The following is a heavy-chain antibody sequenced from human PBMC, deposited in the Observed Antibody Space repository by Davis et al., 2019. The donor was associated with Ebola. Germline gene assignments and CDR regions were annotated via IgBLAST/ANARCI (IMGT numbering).Heavy chain of an antibody. CDR1: GYTFTSYA. D-gene: IGHD3-10*01. Sequence: AASVKVSCKASGYTFTSYAMHWVRQAPGQRLEWMGWINAGNGNTKYSQKFQGRVTITRDTSASTAYMELRSLRSDDTAVYYCARAITMVRPNNWFDPWGQGTLVTVSS. CDR3: ARAITMVRPNNWFDP. J-gene: IGHJ5*02. V-gene: IGHV1-3*01. CDR2: INAGNGNT.